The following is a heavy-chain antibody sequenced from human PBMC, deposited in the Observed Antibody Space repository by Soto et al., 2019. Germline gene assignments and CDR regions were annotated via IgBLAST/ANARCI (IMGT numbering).Heavy chain of an antibody. J-gene: IGHJ4*02. Sequence: QITLKESGPTLVKPTQTLTLTCTFSGFSLSTSEMGVGWIRQPPGKALEWLALIYWDDDKRYSPSLKNRLTITKDTSNNQVVLTMTNMDPVDTATYYCTHRSGMGGNSWLPCFWGQGTLVTVSS. CDR2: IYWDDDK. CDR3: THRSGMGGNSWLPCF. CDR1: GFSLSTSEMG. V-gene: IGHV2-5*02. D-gene: IGHD6-13*01.